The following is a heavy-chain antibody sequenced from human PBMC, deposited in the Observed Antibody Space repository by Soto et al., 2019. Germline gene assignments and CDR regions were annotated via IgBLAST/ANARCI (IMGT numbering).Heavy chain of an antibody. CDR2: INPNTGDI. CDR1: GYTFTGHY. CDR3: ARGYTDGSFDS. V-gene: IGHV1-2*02. J-gene: IGHJ4*02. Sequence: QVQLVQSGADVKKPGASVKVSCKTSGYTFTGHYIHWVRQAPGQGLEWMGWINPNTGDISYAEKFQGRVIMTRDTSISTAYMELSRLRSDDAAVYYCARGYTDGSFDSWAQGTLVPVSS. D-gene: IGHD5-18*01.